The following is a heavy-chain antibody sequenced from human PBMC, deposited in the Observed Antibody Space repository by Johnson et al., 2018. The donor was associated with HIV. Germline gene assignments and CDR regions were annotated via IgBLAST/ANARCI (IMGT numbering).Heavy chain of an antibody. J-gene: IGHJ3*02. CDR2: ISGTGGST. V-gene: IGHV3-23*04. D-gene: IGHD3-10*01. CDR1: GFTFSSYA. Sequence: VQLVESGGGLVQPGGSLRLSCAASGFTFSSYAMSWVRQAPGKGLEWVSAISGTGGSTYYADSVQGRFTISRDNSKNTLYLQMNSLKTEDTAVYYCTDGESFFDIWGQGTMVTVSS. CDR3: TDGESFFDI.